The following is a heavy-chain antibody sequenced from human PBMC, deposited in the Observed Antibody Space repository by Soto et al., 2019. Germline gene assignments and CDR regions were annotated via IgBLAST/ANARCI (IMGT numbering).Heavy chain of an antibody. CDR2: IKSRADGETT. Sequence: EVQLVESGGGLVEPGGSLRLSCAASGFTFNNAWMSWVRQAPGKGLEWVGRIKSRADGETTDYAVPVKGRFTISRDDSKNTLSLQMNSLKTEDTAVYYCTTGTTVAKYYFDFWDQGTLVTVSS. V-gene: IGHV3-15*01. D-gene: IGHD1-1*01. J-gene: IGHJ4*02. CDR3: TTGTTVAKYYFDF. CDR1: GFTFNNAW.